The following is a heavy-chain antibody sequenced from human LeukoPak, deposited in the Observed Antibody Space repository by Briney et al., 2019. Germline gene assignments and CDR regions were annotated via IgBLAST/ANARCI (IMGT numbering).Heavy chain of an antibody. Sequence: ASVKVSCKASGYTSTSYGISWVRQATGQGLEWMGWMNPNSGNTGYAQKFQGRVTITRNTSISTAYMELSSLRSEDTAVYYCARGAVYSSGWYWFDPWGQGTLVTVSS. J-gene: IGHJ5*02. CDR1: GYTSTSYG. V-gene: IGHV1-8*03. CDR2: MNPNSGNT. CDR3: ARGAVYSSGWYWFDP. D-gene: IGHD6-19*01.